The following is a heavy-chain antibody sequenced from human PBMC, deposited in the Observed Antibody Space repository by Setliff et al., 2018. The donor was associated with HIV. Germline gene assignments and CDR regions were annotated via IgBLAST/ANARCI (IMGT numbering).Heavy chain of an antibody. CDR2: INPGDSDS. CDR3: ASGRKKNYDLFSGYYRILGVDFDY. V-gene: IGHV5-51*01. D-gene: IGHD3-3*01. CDR1: GYSFTTYY. J-gene: IGHJ4*02. Sequence: SGESLKISCKGSGYSFTTYYIVWVRQMPGKGLEWMGRINPGDSDSRYSPSFQGQVTISADKSISTAYLQWSSLKASDTAMYYCASGRKKNYDLFSGYYRILGVDFDYWGQGTLVTVSS.